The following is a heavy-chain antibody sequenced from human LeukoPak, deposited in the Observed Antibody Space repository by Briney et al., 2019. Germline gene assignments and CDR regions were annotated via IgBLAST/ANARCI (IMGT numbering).Heavy chain of an antibody. V-gene: IGHV3-69-1*02. J-gene: IGHJ4*02. CDR1: GFTFSDYW. D-gene: IGHD6-13*01. Sequence: GGSLRLSCAASGFTFSDYWMHWVRQAPGKGLEWVSSISSRAGSIYYADSVKGRFTISRDNAKNSLYLQMNSLRDEDTAAYYCARVGALSSSWLLYWGQGTLVTVSS. CDR3: ARVGALSSSWLLY. CDR2: ISSRAGSI.